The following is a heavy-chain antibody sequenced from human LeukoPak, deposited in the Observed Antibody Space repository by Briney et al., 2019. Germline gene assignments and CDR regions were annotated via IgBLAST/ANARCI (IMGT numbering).Heavy chain of an antibody. CDR1: GFTFSDYG. J-gene: IGHJ4*02. CDR3: ARERYYYDSSGYSYGGLDY. V-gene: IGHV3-48*04. CDR2: ISSSGSTI. D-gene: IGHD3-22*01. Sequence: PGGSLRLSCAAAGFTFSDYGMSWVRQAPGKGLEWVSYISSSGSTIYYADSVKGRFTISRDNAKNSLYLQMNSLRAEDTAVYYCARERYYYDSSGYSYGGLDYWGQGTLVTVSS.